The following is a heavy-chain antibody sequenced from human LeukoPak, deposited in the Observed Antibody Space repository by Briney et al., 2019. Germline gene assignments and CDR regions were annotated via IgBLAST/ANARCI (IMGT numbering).Heavy chain of an antibody. Sequence: GGSMIPSCATSGFSFTDYPMNWVRQAPGKVPEWISNIRTTAEGAKYEYYADSVKGRVTISRDDGKNTLYLHMNSLRDDDTFFFQAEDGIRDAFDYWGQGILVTVSS. D-gene: IGHD5-24*01. CDR2: IRTTAEGAKYE. J-gene: IGHJ4*02. CDR3: EDGIRDAFDY. CDR1: GFSFTDYP. V-gene: IGHV3-48*02.